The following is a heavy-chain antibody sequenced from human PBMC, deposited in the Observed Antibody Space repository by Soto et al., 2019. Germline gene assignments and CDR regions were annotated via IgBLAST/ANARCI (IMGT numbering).Heavy chain of an antibody. J-gene: IGHJ4*02. CDR3: VGDPEALDY. Sequence: DVQLVESGGGLVQPGGSLRLSCAASGFTFSSYSMNWVRQAPGKGLEWVAYIRRTGSPIYYADSVKGRFTISRDDVKNSLYLQMNSLSAEDTAVYSCVGDPEALDYWVLGTLVTVSS. CDR2: IRRTGSPI. CDR1: GFTFSSYS. V-gene: IGHV3-48*01.